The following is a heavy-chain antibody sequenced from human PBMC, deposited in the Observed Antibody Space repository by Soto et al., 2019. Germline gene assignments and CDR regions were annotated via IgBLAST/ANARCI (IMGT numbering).Heavy chain of an antibody. D-gene: IGHD3-3*01. CDR3: ARDYDFWSGYYTITPHSGPHSYSYGMDV. V-gene: IGHV1-8*01. Sequence: QVQLVQSGAEVKKPGASVKVSCKASGYTFTSYDINWVRQATGQGLEWMGWMNPNSGNTGYAQKFQGRLTMTRNTSIRTAYMELSSLSSEDTAVYYCARDYDFWSGYYTITPHSGPHSYSYGMDVWGQGTTVTVSS. CDR1: GYTFTSYD. CDR2: MNPNSGNT. J-gene: IGHJ6*02.